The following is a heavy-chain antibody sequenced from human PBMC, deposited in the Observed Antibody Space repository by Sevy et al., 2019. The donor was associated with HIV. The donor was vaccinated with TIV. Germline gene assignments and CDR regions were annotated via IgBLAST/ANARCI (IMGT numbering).Heavy chain of an antibody. D-gene: IGHD5-12*01. J-gene: IGHJ4*02. CDR1: GFSVSGSY. CDR2: IYTDART. V-gene: IGHV3-53*01. CDR3: ARGVKWLDFDY. Sequence: GGSLRLSCAASGFSVSGSYMTWVRQTPGRGLEWVSVIYTDARTYYADSVKGRFTISRDESTNSLNLHLNSLRAEDTAVYYCARGVKWLDFDYRGQGMLVTVSS.